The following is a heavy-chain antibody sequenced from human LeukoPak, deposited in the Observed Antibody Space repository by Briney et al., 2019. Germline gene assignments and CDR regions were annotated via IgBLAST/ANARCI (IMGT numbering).Heavy chain of an antibody. D-gene: IGHD4-17*01. CDR3: AKVGDGGYYFDY. CDR2: IWYDGSNK. J-gene: IGHJ4*02. Sequence: GGSLRLSCAASGFAFSGYGMHWVRQPPGKGLEWVAVIWYDGSNKYYADSVKGRFTISRDNSQNTLYLQMSSLRVEDTAMYYCAKVGDGGYYFDYWGQGSLVTVSS. CDR1: GFAFSGYG. V-gene: IGHV3-33*06.